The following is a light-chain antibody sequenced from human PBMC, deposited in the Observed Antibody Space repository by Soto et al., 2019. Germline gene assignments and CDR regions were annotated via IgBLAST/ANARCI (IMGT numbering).Light chain of an antibody. CDR3: HQYTSGLRT. CDR2: GAS. Sequence: IVMTTSLATLSLSPGDTATLSCRASQSVATNMAWYQQKPGQAPRLLIHGASIRATGVPARFSGSGSGTEFTLTINSLQSEDFAVFYCHQYTSGLRTFGRGTKVDIK. CDR1: QSVATN. V-gene: IGKV3-15*01. J-gene: IGKJ1*01.